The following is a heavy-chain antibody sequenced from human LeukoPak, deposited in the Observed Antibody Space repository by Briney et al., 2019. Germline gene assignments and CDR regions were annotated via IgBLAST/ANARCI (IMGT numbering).Heavy chain of an antibody. CDR2: ISYDGSNK. V-gene: IGHV3-30*04. CDR3: AKARSTNFDY. CDR1: GFTFSSYA. Sequence: GGSLRLSCAASGFTFSSYAIHWVRQAPGKGLEWVAVISYDGSNKYYADSVKGRFTISRDNSKNTLYLQMNSLRTEDTAVYYCAKARSTNFDYWGQGTLVTVSS. J-gene: IGHJ4*02.